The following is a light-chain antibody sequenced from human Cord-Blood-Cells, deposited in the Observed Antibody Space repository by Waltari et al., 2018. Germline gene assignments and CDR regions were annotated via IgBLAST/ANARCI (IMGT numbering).Light chain of an antibody. CDR3: SSYTSSSTLDVV. Sequence: QSALTQPASVSGSPGQSITISCTVTSSDVCGYNYVSWYQQHPGKAPKLMIYEVSNRPSGVSNRFSGSKAGNTASLTISGLQAEDEADYYCSSYTSSSTLDVVFGGGTKLTVL. CDR1: SSDVCGYNY. V-gene: IGLV2-14*01. CDR2: EVS. J-gene: IGLJ2*01.